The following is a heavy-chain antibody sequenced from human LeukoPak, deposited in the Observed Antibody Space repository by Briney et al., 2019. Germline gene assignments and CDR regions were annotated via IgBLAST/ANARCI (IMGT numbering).Heavy chain of an antibody. CDR2: IWYGGTNK. CDR1: GFFFSSYG. V-gene: IGHV3-33*01. D-gene: IGHD1-20*01. J-gene: IGHJ4*02. Sequence: GGSLRLSCAASGFFFSSYGMHWVRQAPGKGLEWVALIWYGGTNKYYTDSVKGRFTISRDNSNNTLYLEMSSLRAEDTAVYYCARAHYNWNEPPFDHWGQGVLVTVSS. CDR3: ARAHYNWNEPPFDH.